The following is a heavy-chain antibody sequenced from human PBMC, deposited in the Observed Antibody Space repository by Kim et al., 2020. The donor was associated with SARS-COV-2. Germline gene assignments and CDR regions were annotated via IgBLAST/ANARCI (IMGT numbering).Heavy chain of an antibody. CDR3: AREGGRLWLLYYFDY. J-gene: IGHJ4*02. CDR1: GYSISSGNY. CDR2: TSHSGGT. Sequence: SETLSLTCTVSGYSISSGNYWGWIRQPPGKGLEWSGRTSHSGGTYYNPSHKSRVTISVDTTNNQFSLQLSSLTAADTTVYYCAREGGRLWLLYYFDYWGQGTLVTVSS. D-gene: IGHD5-18*01. V-gene: IGHV4-38-2*02.